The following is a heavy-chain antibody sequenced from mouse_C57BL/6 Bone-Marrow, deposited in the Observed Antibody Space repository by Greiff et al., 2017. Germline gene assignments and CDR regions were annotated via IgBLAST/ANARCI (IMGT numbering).Heavy chain of an antibody. CDR1: GFPFSDSY. CDR3: ARASWAFDY. J-gene: IGHJ2*01. Sequence: EVTLVESEGGLVQPGSSMKLSCTASGFPFSDSYMAWVRQVPEKGLEWVAHINYDGSSTYYLDSLKSRFIISRDNAKNILYLQMSRLKSEDTATYCCARASWAFDYWGQGTTLTVSS. V-gene: IGHV5-16*01. D-gene: IGHD4-1*01. CDR2: INYDGSST.